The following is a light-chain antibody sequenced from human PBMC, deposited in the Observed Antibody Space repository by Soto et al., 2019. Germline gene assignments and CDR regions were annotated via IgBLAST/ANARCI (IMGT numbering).Light chain of an antibody. CDR1: SSDVGGYNY. V-gene: IGLV2-14*01. CDR2: HVS. Sequence: QSALTQPASVSGSPGQSITISCTGTSSDVGGYNYVSWYQQHPGKAPKLMIYHVSNRPSGVSDRFSGSKSGNTASLTISGLQAEDGADYYCSSYTSSSTYVFGTGTKLTVL. CDR3: SSYTSSSTYV. J-gene: IGLJ1*01.